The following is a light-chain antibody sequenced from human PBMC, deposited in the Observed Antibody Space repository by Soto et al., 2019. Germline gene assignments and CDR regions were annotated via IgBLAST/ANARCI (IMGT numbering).Light chain of an antibody. Sequence: DLVMTQSPDSLSVSLGERATINCKSSQSVLYMSNNSNYLAWYRQKPGQPPKLLIYWASTRESGVPDRFSGSGSGTDFTLTISSLQVEDVAVYYCQQYDSTPYTFGQGTKLEIK. CDR3: QQYDSTPYT. CDR2: WAS. V-gene: IGKV4-1*01. CDR1: QSVLYMSNNSNY. J-gene: IGKJ2*01.